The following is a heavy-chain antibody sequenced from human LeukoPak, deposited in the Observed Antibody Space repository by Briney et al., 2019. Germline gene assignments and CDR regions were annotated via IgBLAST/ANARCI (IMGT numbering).Heavy chain of an antibody. J-gene: IGHJ5*02. Sequence: ASVKVSCKASGYTFTGYHLYWVRQAPGQGLEWLAWINPHTGGTMYAQKFQGRVTMTRDTSITTAYMELSRLRSGDTAVYYCARESGTIFGVVIFRGWFDPWGQGTLVTVSS. CDR3: ARESGTIFGVVIFRGWFDP. CDR2: INPHTGGT. V-gene: IGHV1-2*02. D-gene: IGHD3-3*01. CDR1: GYTFTGYH.